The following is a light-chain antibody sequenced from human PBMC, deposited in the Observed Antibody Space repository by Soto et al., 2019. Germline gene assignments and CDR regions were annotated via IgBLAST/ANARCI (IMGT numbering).Light chain of an antibody. Sequence: EIVLTQSPGTLSLSPGERATLSCRASLSVRTSYLAWYQQKPGQAPRLLIYGASSRATGIPDRFSGSGSGTDFTLTISRLEPEDFAVYYCQQYGSSPTFGQGTKVEIK. V-gene: IGKV3-20*01. CDR1: LSVRTSY. CDR3: QQYGSSPT. J-gene: IGKJ1*01. CDR2: GAS.